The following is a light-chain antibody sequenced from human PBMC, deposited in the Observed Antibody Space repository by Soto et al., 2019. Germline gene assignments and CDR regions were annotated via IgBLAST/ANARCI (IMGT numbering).Light chain of an antibody. J-gene: IGKJ2*01. CDR3: QQYNNWPPYT. Sequence: EIVMTQSPATLSVSPGERVTLSCRASQSVSSNLAWYQQKPGQAPRLLIYGASTRATGIPARFSGSGSGTEFTLTISSLQSEDIAVYYCQQYNNWPPYTFGQGTKLEIK. V-gene: IGKV3-15*01. CDR2: GAS. CDR1: QSVSSN.